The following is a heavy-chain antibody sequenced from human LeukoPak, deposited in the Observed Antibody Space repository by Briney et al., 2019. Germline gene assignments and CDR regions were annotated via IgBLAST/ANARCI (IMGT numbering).Heavy chain of an antibody. D-gene: IGHD6-19*01. V-gene: IGHV3-30*02. Sequence: GGSLRLSCAASGFTFSSYGMHWVRQAPGKGLEWVAFIRYDGSNKYYADSVKGRFTISRDNSKNTLYLQMNSLRAEDTAVYYCAKDRYSSGWWFNYWGQGTLVTASS. J-gene: IGHJ4*02. CDR1: GFTFSSYG. CDR2: IRYDGSNK. CDR3: AKDRYSSGWWFNY.